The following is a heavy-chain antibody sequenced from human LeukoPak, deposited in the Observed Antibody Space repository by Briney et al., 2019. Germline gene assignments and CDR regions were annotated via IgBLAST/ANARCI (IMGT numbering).Heavy chain of an antibody. J-gene: IGHJ4*02. Sequence: PSETLSLTCTVSGGSISSYYWSWIRQPAGKGLEWIGRIYTSGSTNYNPSLKSRVTMSVDTSKNQFSLKLSSVTAADTAVYYCARGHCSSTSCPIDYWGQGTLVTVSS. CDR3: ARGHCSSTSCPIDY. CDR2: IYTSGST. CDR1: GGSISSYY. D-gene: IGHD2-2*01. V-gene: IGHV4-4*07.